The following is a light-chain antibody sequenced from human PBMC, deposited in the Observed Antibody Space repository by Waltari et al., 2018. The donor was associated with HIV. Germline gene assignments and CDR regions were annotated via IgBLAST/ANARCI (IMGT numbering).Light chain of an antibody. CDR3: TSYTSSGTIVV. J-gene: IGLJ2*01. Sequence: QSALTQPASVSGSPGQSITISCTGTSSDVGGYNYVSWYQQHPGKAPKLMIYEVSNRPSGASNRFSGSKSGNTASRTISGLQAEDEADYYCTSYTSSGTIVVFGGGTKLTVL. CDR1: SSDVGGYNY. V-gene: IGLV2-14*01. CDR2: EVS.